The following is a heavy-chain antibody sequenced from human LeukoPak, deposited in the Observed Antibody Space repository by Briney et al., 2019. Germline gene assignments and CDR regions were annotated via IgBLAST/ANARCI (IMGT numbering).Heavy chain of an antibody. CDR3: TTATSVTTSWL. CDR1: GFTFRNIW. J-gene: IGHJ4*02. CDR2: IRSNSDGGTA. Sequence: GGSLRLSCAASGFTFRNIWMTWVRQAPGKGLEWVGRIRSNSDGGTADYAAPVKGRFTISRDDSKTTLYLQLNSLKAEDTAVYYCTTATSVTTSWLWGQGTLATVSS. D-gene: IGHD5-24*01. V-gene: IGHV3-15*01.